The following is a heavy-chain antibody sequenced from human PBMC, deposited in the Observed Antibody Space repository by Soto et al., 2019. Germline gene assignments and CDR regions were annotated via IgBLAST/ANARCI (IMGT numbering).Heavy chain of an antibody. Sequence: GGSLRLSCAASGFTFRHAWMSWVRQAPGKGLEWVGRINSNTDGGTTDYAAPVKGRFTISRDDSESTLYLQMNSLKIEDTAVYYCTTDREGGSGSYVNWFDPWGQGMLVTVSS. CDR1: GFTFRHAW. J-gene: IGHJ5*02. V-gene: IGHV3-15*01. CDR3: TTDREGGSGSYVNWFDP. D-gene: IGHD3-10*01. CDR2: INSNTDGGTT.